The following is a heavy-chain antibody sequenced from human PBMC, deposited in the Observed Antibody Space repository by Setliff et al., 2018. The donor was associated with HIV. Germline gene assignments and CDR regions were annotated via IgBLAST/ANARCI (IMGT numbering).Heavy chain of an antibody. Sequence: AGGSLRLSCAASGFTLSNYALNWVRQAPGKGLEWISYISSRSQTIYYADSVKGRFTISRHNAKNSLYLQMNSLRAEDTALYYCAKDWVKGRDIAQAVDAFDIWGQGTMVTVSS. CDR3: AKDWVKGRDIAQAVDAFDI. D-gene: IGHD6-13*01. J-gene: IGHJ3*02. V-gene: IGHV3-48*01. CDR2: ISSRSQTI. CDR1: GFTLSNYA.